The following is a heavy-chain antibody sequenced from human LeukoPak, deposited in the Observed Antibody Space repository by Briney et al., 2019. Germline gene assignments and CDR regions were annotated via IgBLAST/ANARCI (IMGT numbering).Heavy chain of an antibody. CDR1: GFTFSSYE. CDR3: ARDENDFWSGYYRGNFDY. CDR2: ISSSSSTI. D-gene: IGHD3-3*01. J-gene: IGHJ4*02. Sequence: GGSLRLSCAASGFTFSSYEMNWVRQAPGKGLEWLSYISSSSSTIYYADSVKGRFTISRDNAKNSLYLQMNSLRAEDTAVYYCARDENDFWSGYYRGNFDYWGQGTLVTVSS. V-gene: IGHV3-48*01.